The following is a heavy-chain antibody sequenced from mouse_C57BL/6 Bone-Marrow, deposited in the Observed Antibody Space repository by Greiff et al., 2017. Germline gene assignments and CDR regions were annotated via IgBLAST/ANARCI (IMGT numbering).Heavy chain of an antibody. V-gene: IGHV1-69*01. J-gene: IGHJ4*01. CDR2: IDPSDSYT. CDR1: GYTFPSYW. CDR3: ARKGDSSGDAMDY. Sequence: QVQLQQSGAELVMPGASVKLSCKASGYTFPSYWMHWVKQRPGQGLEWIGEIDPSDSYTNYNQKFKGKSTLTVDKSSSTAYMQLSSLTSEDSAVYYCARKGDSSGDAMDYWGKGTSVTVSS. D-gene: IGHD3-2*02.